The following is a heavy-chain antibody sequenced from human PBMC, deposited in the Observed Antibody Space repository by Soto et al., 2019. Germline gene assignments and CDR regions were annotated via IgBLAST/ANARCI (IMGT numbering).Heavy chain of an antibody. CDR3: ARHGYSYGGGYFDY. CDR2: IYRGGSA. V-gene: IGHV3-66*04. CDR1: GFTVSSNY. D-gene: IGHD5-18*01. Sequence: EVQLVESGGGLVQPGGSLRLSCAASGFTVSSNYMSWVRQAPGKGLERVSVIYRGGSAYYADSVKGRFTISRDNSKNTLYLQMNSLRAEDTAVYYCARHGYSYGGGYFDYWGQGTLVTVSS. J-gene: IGHJ4*02.